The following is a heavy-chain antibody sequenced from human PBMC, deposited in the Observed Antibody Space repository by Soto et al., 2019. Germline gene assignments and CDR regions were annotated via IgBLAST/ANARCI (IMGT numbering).Heavy chain of an antibody. CDR1: GGTFSSYA. CDR3: ARAGVPAAMSPTPHYGMDV. D-gene: IGHD2-2*01. J-gene: IGHJ6*02. CDR2: IIPIFGTA. V-gene: IGHV1-69*01. Sequence: QVQLVQSGAEVKKPGSSVKVSCKASGGTFSSYAISWVRQAPGQGLEWMGGIIPIFGTANYAQKFQGRVTITADESTSTAYMELSSLRSEDTAVYYCARAGVPAAMSPTPHYGMDVWGQGTMVTVSS.